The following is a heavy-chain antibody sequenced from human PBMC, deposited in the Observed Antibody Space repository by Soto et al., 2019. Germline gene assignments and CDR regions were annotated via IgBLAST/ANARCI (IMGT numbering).Heavy chain of an antibody. J-gene: IGHJ6*02. CDR3: ARIVVVPAAIPPYYYYYGMDV. CDR1: GYTFTSYG. Sequence: RASVKVSCKASGYTFTSYGISWVRQAPGQGLEWMGWISAYNGNTNYAQKLQGRVTMTTDTSTSTAYMELRSLRSDDTAVYYCARIVVVPAAIPPYYYYYGMDVWGQGTTVTVS. D-gene: IGHD2-2*02. CDR2: ISAYNGNT. V-gene: IGHV1-18*04.